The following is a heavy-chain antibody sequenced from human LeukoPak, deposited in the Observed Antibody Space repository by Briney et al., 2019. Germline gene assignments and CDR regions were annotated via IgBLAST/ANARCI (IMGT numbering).Heavy chain of an antibody. CDR3: ARYPWGVHYDSSGFDAFDI. V-gene: IGHV4-31*03. D-gene: IGHD3-22*01. CDR2: IYYSGST. Sequence: TLSLTCTVSGGSISSGGYYWSWIRQHPGKGLEWIGYIYYSGSTYYNPSLKSRVTISVGTSKNQFSLKLSSVTAADTAVYYCARYPWGVHYDSSGFDAFDIWGQGTMVTVSS. J-gene: IGHJ3*02. CDR1: GGSISSGGYY.